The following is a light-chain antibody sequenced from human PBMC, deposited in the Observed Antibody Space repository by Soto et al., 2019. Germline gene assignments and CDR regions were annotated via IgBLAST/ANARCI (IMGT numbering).Light chain of an antibody. CDR1: LNVATN. V-gene: IGKV3-15*01. Sequence: IVMTQSPATLSLSPGDSATLACRASLNVATNMAWYQQKPGHPPRLLIYGASIRATGVPGRFTGSGSGTDFTLNINSLQSEDFAVYYCHQYNGVIRTFGRGTRVEV. CDR2: GAS. CDR3: HQYNGVIRT. J-gene: IGKJ4*02.